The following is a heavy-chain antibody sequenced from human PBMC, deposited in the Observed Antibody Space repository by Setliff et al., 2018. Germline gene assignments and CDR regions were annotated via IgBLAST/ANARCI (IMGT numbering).Heavy chain of an antibody. CDR2: VYNSGTT. J-gene: IGHJ5*02. D-gene: IGHD2-2*01. V-gene: IGHV4-61*02. CDR1: GDSISGGDYY. CDR3: AKESLAISTRWFDP. Sequence: SETLSLTCTVSGDSISGGDYYWTWIRQPAGKRLEWIGRVYNSGTTYNAFFASRVTMSIDTSKNQFSLNLNSVTAADTALYYCAKESLAISTRWFDPWGQGILVTVSS.